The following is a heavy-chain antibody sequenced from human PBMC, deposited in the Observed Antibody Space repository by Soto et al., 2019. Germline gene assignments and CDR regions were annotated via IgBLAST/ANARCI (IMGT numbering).Heavy chain of an antibody. D-gene: IGHD3-3*01. CDR1: GDSVFSDSAA. Sequence: SQTLSLTCVISGDSVFSDSAAWNWIRQSPSRGLEWLGRTYYRSKWFHDYAVSVKSRIIINPDTSKNQFSLQLNSVTPEDTAVYYCAKQGRFLAAAYYYFDYWGQGTLVTVSS. V-gene: IGHV6-1*01. CDR2: TYYRSKWFH. J-gene: IGHJ4*02. CDR3: AKQGRFLAAAYYYFDY.